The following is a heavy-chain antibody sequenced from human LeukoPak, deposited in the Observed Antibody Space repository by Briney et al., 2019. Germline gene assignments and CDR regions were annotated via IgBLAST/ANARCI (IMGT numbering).Heavy chain of an antibody. Sequence: PGGSLRLSCAASGFTFSSYGMSWVRQAPGKGLEWVSYISSSGSTIYYADSVKGRFTISRDNAKNPLYLQMNSLRAEDTAVYYCARGPAASGYYDSRGRYGYFDYWGQGTLVTVSS. V-gene: IGHV3-48*04. D-gene: IGHD3-22*01. CDR1: GFTFSSYG. CDR2: ISSSGSTI. CDR3: ARGPAASGYYDSRGRYGYFDY. J-gene: IGHJ4*02.